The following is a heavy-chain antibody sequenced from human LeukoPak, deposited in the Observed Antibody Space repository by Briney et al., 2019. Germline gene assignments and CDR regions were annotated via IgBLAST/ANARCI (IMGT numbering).Heavy chain of an antibody. V-gene: IGHV4-34*01. Sequence: SETLSLTCAVYGGSFSGYYWSWTRQPPGKGLEWIGEINHSGSTNYNPSLKSRVTISVDTSKNQFSLKLSSVTAADTAVYYCARGRKLGRYCSSTSCYKGYYYYGMDVWGQGTTVTVSS. D-gene: IGHD2-2*02. CDR2: INHSGST. J-gene: IGHJ6*02. CDR3: ARGRKLGRYCSSTSCYKGYYYYGMDV. CDR1: GGSFSGYY.